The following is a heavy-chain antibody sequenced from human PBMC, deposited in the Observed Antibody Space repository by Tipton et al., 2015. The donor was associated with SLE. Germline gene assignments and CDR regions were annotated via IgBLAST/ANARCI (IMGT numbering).Heavy chain of an antibody. D-gene: IGHD6-13*01. J-gene: IGHJ3*02. CDR2: IYYSGST. Sequence: GLVKPSETLSLTCTVSGGSISSHYWSWIRQPPGKGLEWIGYIYYSGSTNYNPSLKSRVTISVDTSKNQFSLKLSSVTAADTAVYYCARDPRIAAAGYDAFDIWGQGTMVTVSS. CDR1: GGSISSHY. V-gene: IGHV4-59*11. CDR3: ARDPRIAAAGYDAFDI.